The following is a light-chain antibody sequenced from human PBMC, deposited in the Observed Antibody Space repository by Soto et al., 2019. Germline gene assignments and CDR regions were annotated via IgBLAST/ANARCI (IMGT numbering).Light chain of an antibody. CDR2: AAS. CDR3: QQVNSYPLT. J-gene: IGKJ3*01. V-gene: IGKV1-9*01. Sequence: DIQLTQSPSFLSASVGDRVTITCQASQGISSYLAWYQQKPGKAPKVLIYAASTLQSGVPSRFSGSGAGTEFTLTISSLQPEEFATYYCQQVNSYPLTFGPGTKVYIK. CDR1: QGISSY.